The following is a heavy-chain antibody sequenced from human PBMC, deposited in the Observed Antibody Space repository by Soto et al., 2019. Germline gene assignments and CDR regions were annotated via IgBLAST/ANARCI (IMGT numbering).Heavy chain of an antibody. V-gene: IGHV3-72*01. J-gene: IGHJ3*02. CDR2: TRNKANSYTT. CDR3: ARAEYSSGWYFAFDI. Sequence: EVQLVESGGGLVQPGGSLRLSCAASGFTFSDHYMDWVRQAPGKGLEWVGRTRNKANSYTTEYAASVKGRFTISRDDSKNSLYLQMNSLKTEDTAVYYCARAEYSSGWYFAFDIWGQGTMVTVSS. CDR1: GFTFSDHY. D-gene: IGHD6-19*01.